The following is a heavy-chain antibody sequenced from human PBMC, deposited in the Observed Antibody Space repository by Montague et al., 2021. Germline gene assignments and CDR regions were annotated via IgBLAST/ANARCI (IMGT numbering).Heavy chain of an antibody. D-gene: IGHD3-10*01. CDR2: MFSGGAT. CDR1: SGSIIRAH. J-gene: IGHJ5*02. V-gene: IGHV4-59*08. CDR3: AKQDYFVSGTSYKGFDP. Sequence: SETLSLTCTVSSGSIIRAHWSWVRQPPEKGLEWLGYMFSGGATSYNPSLKSRVTMSIDTSANQFSLKLSFVTAADTAVYYCAKQDYFVSGTSYKGFDPWGQGILVTVSS.